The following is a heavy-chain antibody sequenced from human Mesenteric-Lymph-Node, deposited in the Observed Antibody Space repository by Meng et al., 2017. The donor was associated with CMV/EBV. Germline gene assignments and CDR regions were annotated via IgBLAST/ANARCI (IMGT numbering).Heavy chain of an antibody. V-gene: IGHV5-51*01. CDR2: IFPHDSDI. CDR3: ARHGLRGCSGANCYTSFYYFGMDV. D-gene: IGHD4/OR15-4a*01. J-gene: IGHJ6*02. CDR1: GYSFIDYW. Sequence: GGSLRLSCKGSGYSFIDYWIGWVRQMSGKGLELMGIIFPHDSDIKYSPSFQGQVTISVDKSISTAYLQWSTLKASDTAIYYCARHGLRGCSGANCYTSFYYFGMDVWGQGTTVTVSS.